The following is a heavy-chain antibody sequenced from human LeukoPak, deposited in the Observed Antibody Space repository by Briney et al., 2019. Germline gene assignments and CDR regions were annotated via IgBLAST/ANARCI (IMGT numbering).Heavy chain of an antibody. CDR2: IYSGGST. Sequence: GGSLRLSCAASGFTVSSNYMSWVRQAPGKGLEWVSVIYSGGSTYYADSVKGRFTISRDNSKNTLYLQMNSLRAEDTAVYYCARDPGLYSSSWSHSEVVPITSNWFDPWGQGTLVTVSS. D-gene: IGHD6-13*01. CDR1: GFTVSSNY. V-gene: IGHV3-53*01. CDR3: ARDPGLYSSSWSHSEVVPITSNWFDP. J-gene: IGHJ5*02.